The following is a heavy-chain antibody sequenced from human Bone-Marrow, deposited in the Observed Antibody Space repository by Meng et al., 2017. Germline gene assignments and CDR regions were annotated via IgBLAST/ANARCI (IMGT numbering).Heavy chain of an antibody. Sequence: GGSLRLSCAASGFTFSSYAMHWVRQAPGKGLEWVAVISYDGSNKYYADSVKGRFTISRDNSKNTLYLQMNSLRAEDTAVYYCARDTHLDGSGRLMDVWGQGNTV. CDR1: GFTFSSYA. D-gene: IGHD3-10*01. CDR2: ISYDGSNK. V-gene: IGHV3-30*01. CDR3: ARDTHLDGSGRLMDV. J-gene: IGHJ6*02.